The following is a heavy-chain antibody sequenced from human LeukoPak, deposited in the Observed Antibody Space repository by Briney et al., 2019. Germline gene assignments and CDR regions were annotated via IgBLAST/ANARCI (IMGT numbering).Heavy chain of an antibody. J-gene: IGHJ4*02. Sequence: SETLSLTCTVSGGSVSSGSYYWSWIRQPPGKGLEWIGHIYYSGSTHYNPSLKSRVTISVVTSKNQFSLKLSSVTAADTAVYYCARAAVAGYFDYWGQGTLVTVSS. V-gene: IGHV4-61*01. CDR1: GGSVSSGSYY. CDR2: IYYSGST. D-gene: IGHD6-19*01. CDR3: ARAAVAGYFDY.